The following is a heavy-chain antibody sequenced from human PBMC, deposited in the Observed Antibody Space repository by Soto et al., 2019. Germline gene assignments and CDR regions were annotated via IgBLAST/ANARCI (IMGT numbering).Heavy chain of an antibody. V-gene: IGHV3-48*01. CDR3: ARDLGAVAGTFDY. Sequence: GGSLRLSCAASGFTFSSYSMNWVRQAPGKGLEWVSYISSSSSTIYYADSVKGRFTISRDNAKNSLYLQMNSLRAEDTAVYYCARDLGAVAGTFDYWGQGTLVTVS. CDR1: GFTFSSYS. CDR2: ISSSSSTI. J-gene: IGHJ4*02. D-gene: IGHD6-19*01.